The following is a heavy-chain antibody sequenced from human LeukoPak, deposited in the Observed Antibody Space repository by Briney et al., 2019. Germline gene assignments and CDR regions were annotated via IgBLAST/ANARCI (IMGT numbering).Heavy chain of an antibody. V-gene: IGHV3-48*03. J-gene: IGHJ4*02. CDR2: ISSSGSTI. CDR3: ARGPEYSSGWYGGY. Sequence: GGSLRLSCAASGFTFSSYEMNWVRQAPGKGLEWISYISSSGSTIYYADSVKGRFTISRDNAKNSLYLQMNSLRAEDTAVYYCARGPEYSSGWYGGYWGRGALVTVSS. CDR1: GFTFSSYE. D-gene: IGHD6-19*01.